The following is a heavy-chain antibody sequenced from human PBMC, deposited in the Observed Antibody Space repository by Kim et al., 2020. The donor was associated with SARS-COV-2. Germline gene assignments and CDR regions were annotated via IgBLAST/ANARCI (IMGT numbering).Heavy chain of an antibody. CDR2: P. V-gene: IGHV7-4-1*02. Sequence: PTYAQGFAGRFVFSLDTSVTTAYLQISSLTAADTAVYYCARDTSSLSLDSWGQGTLVTVSS. CDR3: ARDTSSLSLDS. D-gene: IGHD2-2*01. J-gene: IGHJ4*02.